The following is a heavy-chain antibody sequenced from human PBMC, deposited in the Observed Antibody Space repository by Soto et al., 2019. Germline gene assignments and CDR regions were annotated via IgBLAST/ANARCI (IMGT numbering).Heavy chain of an antibody. J-gene: IGHJ5*02. D-gene: IGHD3-10*01. V-gene: IGHV3-23*01. CDR2: ISGSGGST. Sequence: EVQLLESGGGLVQPGGSLRLSCAASGFTFSSYAMSWVRQAPGTGLEWVSAISGSGGSTYYADSGKGRFTISRDNSKHTLDLQMKSLSAEDTALYSWAIQQTGGEDGSGISWFDPWGQGTLVTFAS. CDR1: GFTFSSYA. CDR3: AIQQTGGEDGSGISWFDP.